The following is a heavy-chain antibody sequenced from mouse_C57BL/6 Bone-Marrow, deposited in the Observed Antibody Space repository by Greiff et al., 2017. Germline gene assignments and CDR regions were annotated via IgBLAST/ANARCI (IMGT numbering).Heavy chain of an antibody. CDR1: GFTFSDYY. CDR2: ISNGGGST. J-gene: IGHJ3*01. D-gene: IGHD2-4*01. CDR3: ARQEGSRLRREGLAY. Sequence: EVQLVESGGGLVQPGGSLKLSCAASGFTFSDYYMYWVRQTPEKRLEWVAYISNGGGSTYYPDTVKGRFTISRDNAKNTLYLQMSRLKSEDTAMYYCARQEGSRLRREGLAYWGQGILVTVSA. V-gene: IGHV5-12*01.